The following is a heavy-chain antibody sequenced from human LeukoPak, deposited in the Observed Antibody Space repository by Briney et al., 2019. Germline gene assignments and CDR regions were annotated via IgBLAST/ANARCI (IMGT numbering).Heavy chain of an antibody. CDR2: ISPGDSDT. CDR3: ARLSYYYDSSGSLYY. V-gene: IGHV5-51*01. CDR1: GYSFTSYW. Sequence: GESLKISCKGSGYSFTSYWIAWVRQMPGKGLEWMGIISPGDSDTRYSPSFQGQVTISADKSITTAYLQWSSLKASDTAMYYCARLSYYYDSSGSLYYWGQGTLVTVSS. D-gene: IGHD3-22*01. J-gene: IGHJ4*02.